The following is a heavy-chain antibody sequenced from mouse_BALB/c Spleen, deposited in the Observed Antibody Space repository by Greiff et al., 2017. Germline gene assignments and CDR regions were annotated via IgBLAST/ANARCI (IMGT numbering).Heavy chain of an antibody. CDR1: GFTFSSFG. D-gene: IGHD1-1*01. CDR2: ISSGSSTI. J-gene: IGHJ4*01. CDR3: ERVRYYYGEYCYAIAY. V-gene: IGHV5-17*02. Sequence: DVKLVESGGGLVQPGGSRKLSCAASGFTFSSFGMHWVSQAPEKGLEWVAYISSGSSTIYYADTVKGRFTISRDNPKNTLFLQMTSLRTEDTAMYYCERVRYYYGEYCYAIAYWGQGTSVTVSS.